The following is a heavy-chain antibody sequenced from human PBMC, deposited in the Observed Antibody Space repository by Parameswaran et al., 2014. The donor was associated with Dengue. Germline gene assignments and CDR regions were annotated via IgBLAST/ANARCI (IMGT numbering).Heavy chain of an antibody. CDR3: ARQTIFGIVPDYFDY. J-gene: IGHJ4*02. Sequence: VRQAPGKGLEWIGHLDFIENTNYNPSLRSRVNVLGDRSKNQFSLRLTSLTAADTAVYYCARQTIFGIVPDYFDYWGPGNSGHRL. D-gene: IGHD3-3*01. CDR2: LDFIENT. V-gene: IGHV4-61*07.